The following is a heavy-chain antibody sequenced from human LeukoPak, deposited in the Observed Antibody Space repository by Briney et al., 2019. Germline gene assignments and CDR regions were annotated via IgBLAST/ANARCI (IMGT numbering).Heavy chain of an antibody. J-gene: IGHJ4*02. V-gene: IGHV1-8*01. CDR1: GYTFTSYD. CDR3: ARVGTRYVWGSPTSNY. Sequence: ASVKVSCKASGYTFTSYDINGVRQAPGQGLEWMGWMNPNSGNTGYAQKFQGRVTMTRNTSISTAYMELSSLRSEDTAVYYCARVGTRYVWGSPTSNYWGQGTLVTVSS. D-gene: IGHD3-16*01. CDR2: MNPNSGNT.